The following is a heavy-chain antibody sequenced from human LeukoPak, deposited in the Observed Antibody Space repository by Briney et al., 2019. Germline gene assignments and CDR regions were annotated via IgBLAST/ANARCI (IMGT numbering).Heavy chain of an antibody. Sequence: GGSLRLSCEAYGLSFGDYTMHWVRQPPGKGLEWVSLISRNGAATKYADSVRGRFTVSRDNSKNSLYLQMNRLRAEDTAVYYCARAIKGWNYYYYMDVWGKGTTVTVSS. V-gene: IGHV3-43*01. D-gene: IGHD6-19*01. CDR1: GLSFGDYT. CDR3: ARAIKGWNYYYYMDV. J-gene: IGHJ6*03. CDR2: ISRNGAAT.